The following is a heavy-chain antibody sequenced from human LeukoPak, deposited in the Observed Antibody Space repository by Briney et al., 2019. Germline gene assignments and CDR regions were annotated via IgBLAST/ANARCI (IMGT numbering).Heavy chain of an antibody. Sequence: SGPTLVKPTQTLTLNCTFSGFSLSTSGVAVGWIRQPPGKALEWLALIYWDDDKRYSPSLNSRLTITRDTSKNQVVLTMTNMDPVDTATYYCASRRGQHCSSTDCRTLDYWGQGTLVTVSS. V-gene: IGHV2-5*02. CDR1: GFSLSTSGVA. D-gene: IGHD2-2*01. J-gene: IGHJ4*02. CDR2: IYWDDDK. CDR3: ASRRGQHCSSTDCRTLDY.